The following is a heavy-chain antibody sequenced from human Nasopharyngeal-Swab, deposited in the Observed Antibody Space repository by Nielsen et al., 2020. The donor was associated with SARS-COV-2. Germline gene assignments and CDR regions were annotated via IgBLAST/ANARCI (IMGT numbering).Heavy chain of an antibody. J-gene: IGHJ6*03. Sequence: SVKVSCKASGGTFSSYAISWVRQAPGQGLEWMGRIIPNLGIANYAQKFQGRVTITADKSTSTAYMELSSLRSEDTAVYYCAFCRGAGYYYYYMDVWGKGTTVTVSS. D-gene: IGHD6-13*01. CDR2: IIPNLGIA. CDR3: AFCRGAGYYYYYMDV. CDR1: GGTFSSYA. V-gene: IGHV1-69*04.